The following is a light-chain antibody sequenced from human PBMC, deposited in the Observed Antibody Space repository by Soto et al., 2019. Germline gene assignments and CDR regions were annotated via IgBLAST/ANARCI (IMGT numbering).Light chain of an antibody. CDR1: QSIGTN. V-gene: IGKV3-15*01. J-gene: IGKJ2*01. CDR3: QQYAGWPRT. CDR2: GAS. Sequence: ETVMTQSPATLSVSPGDRVTHTCRASQSIGTNLLWLQQSPGQPPRLLISGASDRVAGVPDRFSGSGSGTDFTLTISGLQSEDCAVYYCQQYAGWPRTFGHGTKLEIK.